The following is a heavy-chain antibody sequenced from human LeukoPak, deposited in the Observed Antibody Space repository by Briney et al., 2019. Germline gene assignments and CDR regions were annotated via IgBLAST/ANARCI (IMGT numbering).Heavy chain of an antibody. CDR1: GYTFTSYG. CDR3: ARGGYYDPNWFDP. D-gene: IGHD3-22*01. Sequence: GASVKVSCKASGYTFTSYGISWVRQAPGQGLEWMGWISAYNGNTNYAQKLQGRVTMTRDMSTSTVYMELSSLRSEDTAVYYCARGGYYDPNWFDPWGQGTLVTVSS. CDR2: ISAYNGNT. V-gene: IGHV1-18*01. J-gene: IGHJ5*02.